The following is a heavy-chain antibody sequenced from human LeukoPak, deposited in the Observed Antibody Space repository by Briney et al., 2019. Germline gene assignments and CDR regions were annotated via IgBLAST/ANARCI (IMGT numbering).Heavy chain of an antibody. CDR2: IYYSGST. V-gene: IGHV4-61*01. Sequence: PSETLSLTCTVSGGSISSGSYYWSWIRQPPGKGLEWIGYIYYSGSTNYNPSLKSRVTISVDTSKNQFSLKLSSVTAADTAVYYCARDSPGQDAFDIWGQGTMVTVSS. CDR1: GGSISSGSYY. CDR3: ARDSPGQDAFDI. J-gene: IGHJ3*02.